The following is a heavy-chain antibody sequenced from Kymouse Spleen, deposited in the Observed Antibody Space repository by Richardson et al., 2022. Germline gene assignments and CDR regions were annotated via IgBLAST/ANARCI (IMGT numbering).Heavy chain of an antibody. CDR2: IWYDGSNK. CDR3: ARGDYSSSSKDY. Sequence: QVQLVESGGGVVQPGRSLRLSCAASGFTFSSYGMHWVRQAPGKGLEWVAVIWYDGSNKYYADSVKGRFTISRDNSKNTLYLQMNSLRAEDTAVYYCARGDYSSSSKDYWGQGTLVTVSS. CDR1: GFTFSSYG. J-gene: IGHJ4*02. V-gene: IGHV3-33*01. D-gene: IGHD6-6*01.